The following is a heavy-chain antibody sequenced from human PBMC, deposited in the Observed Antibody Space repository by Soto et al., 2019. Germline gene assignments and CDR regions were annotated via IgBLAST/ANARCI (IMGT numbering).Heavy chain of an antibody. CDR3: ARRRGGVVATENWFDP. CDR2: ISYSGPT. D-gene: IGHD5-12*01. CDR1: SGSISSSSYY. V-gene: IGHV4-39*01. Sequence: QLQLQESGPGLVKPSETLSLTCTVSSGSISSSSYYWGWIRQSPGKGLGWIGTISYSGPTYYNPSLKSRVTISVDTSKNQFSLNLSSVTAADTAVYYCARRRGGVVATENWFDPWGQGTLVTVSS. J-gene: IGHJ5*02.